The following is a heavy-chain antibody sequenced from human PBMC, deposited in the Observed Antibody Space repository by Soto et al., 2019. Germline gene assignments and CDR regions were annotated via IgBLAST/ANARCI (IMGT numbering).Heavy chain of an antibody. Sequence: EVHLVESGGGLVQPEGSLRLSCAASRFTFSDHYMDWVRQAPGKGLEWVGRIRNKANSYTTEYAASVKGRFTISRDDSRNSLYLQMNSLKTEDTAMYYCTRAGILTTPYYFDYWGQGTLVTVSS. J-gene: IGHJ4*02. CDR3: TRAGILTTPYYFDY. CDR1: RFTFSDHY. V-gene: IGHV3-72*01. CDR2: IRNKANSYTT. D-gene: IGHD2-21*01.